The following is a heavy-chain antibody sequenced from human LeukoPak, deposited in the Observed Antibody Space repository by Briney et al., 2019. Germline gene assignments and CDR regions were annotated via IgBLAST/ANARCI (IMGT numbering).Heavy chain of an antibody. J-gene: IGHJ4*02. V-gene: IGHV4-59*01. Sequence: SETLSLTCTVSGGSISSYYWSWIRQPPGKGLEWIRYIYYSGSTNYNPSLKSRVTISVDTSKNQFSLKLSSVTAADTAVYYCARVYYDSSGYSGFGDYWGQGTLVTVSS. CDR3: ARVYYDSSGYSGFGDY. CDR1: GGSISSYY. D-gene: IGHD3-22*01. CDR2: IYYSGST.